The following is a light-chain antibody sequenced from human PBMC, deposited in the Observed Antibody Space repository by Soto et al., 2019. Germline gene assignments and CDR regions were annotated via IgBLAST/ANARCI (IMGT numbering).Light chain of an antibody. V-gene: IGKV1-5*03. CDR2: KAS. CDR3: QQYNDYSWT. Sequence: DIQMTQSPSTLSASVGDRVSTNCRASQSISAWLAWYQQKPGKAPRLLIYKASTLEIGVPSRFSGSGSGTEFTLTISSLQPDDVAIYYCQQYNDYSWTFGQGTKVDI. J-gene: IGKJ1*01. CDR1: QSISAW.